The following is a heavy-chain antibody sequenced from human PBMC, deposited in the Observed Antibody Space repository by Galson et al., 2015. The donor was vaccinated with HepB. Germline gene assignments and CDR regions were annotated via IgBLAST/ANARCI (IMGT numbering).Heavy chain of an antibody. CDR3: AKDSDFWSAGWFDP. J-gene: IGHJ5*02. D-gene: IGHD3-3*01. Sequence: SLRLSCAASGFTFSSYAMSWVRQAPGKGLEWVSAISGSGGSTYYADSVKGRFTISRDNSRNTLYLQMNSLRAEDTAVYYCAKDSDFWSAGWFDPWGQGTLVTVSS. V-gene: IGHV3-23*01. CDR2: ISGSGGST. CDR1: GFTFSSYA.